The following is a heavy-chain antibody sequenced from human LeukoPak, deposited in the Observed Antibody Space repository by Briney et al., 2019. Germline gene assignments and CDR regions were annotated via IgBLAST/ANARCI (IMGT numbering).Heavy chain of an antibody. Sequence: SVKVSCKASGGTFSSYAISWVRQAPGQGLEWMGRIIPILGIANYAQKFQGRVTITADKSTSTAYMELRSLRSDDTAVYYCARDYQSIVVVPAADPRTDYWGQGTLVTVSS. CDR3: ARDYQSIVVVPAADPRTDY. J-gene: IGHJ4*02. CDR2: IIPILGIA. CDR1: GGTFSSYA. D-gene: IGHD2-2*01. V-gene: IGHV1-69*04.